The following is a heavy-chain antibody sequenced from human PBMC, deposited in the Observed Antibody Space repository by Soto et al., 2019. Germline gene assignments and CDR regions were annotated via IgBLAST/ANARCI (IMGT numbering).Heavy chain of an antibody. CDR2: IYYSGST. CDR1: GGSISSYY. J-gene: IGHJ5*02. CDR3: ARDPRGYYDSSGYYYGVGWFDP. Sequence: QVQLQESGPGLVKPSETLSLTCTVSGGSISSYYWSWIRQPPGKGLEWIGYIYYSGSTNYNPSLKSRVTISVDTSKNQFSLKLSSVTAADTAVYYCARDPRGYYDSSGYYYGVGWFDPWGQGTLVTVSS. V-gene: IGHV4-59*01. D-gene: IGHD3-22*01.